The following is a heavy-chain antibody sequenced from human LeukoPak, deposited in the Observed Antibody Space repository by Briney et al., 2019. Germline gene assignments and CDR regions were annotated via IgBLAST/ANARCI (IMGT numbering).Heavy chain of an antibody. CDR3: ARDSRYLPDY. V-gene: IGHV3-74*01. Sequence: GGSLRLSCAASGFTFGDYWMHWVRQAPGKGLVWVSRIISDGSSASYADSVKGRFTSSRDNVKNTLYLQMNSLRAEDTAVYYCARDSRYLPDYWGQGTQVTVSS. J-gene: IGHJ4*02. D-gene: IGHD1-14*01. CDR1: GFTFGDYW. CDR2: IISDGSSA.